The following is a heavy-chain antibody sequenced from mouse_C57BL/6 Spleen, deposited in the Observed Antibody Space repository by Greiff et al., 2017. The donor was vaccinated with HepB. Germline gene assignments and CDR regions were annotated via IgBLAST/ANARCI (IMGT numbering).Heavy chain of an antibody. CDR1: GYSITSGYY. J-gene: IGHJ2*01. Sequence: EVKLVESGPGLVKPSQSLSLTCSVTGYSITSGYYWNWIRQFPGNKLEWMGYISYDGSNNYNPSLKNRISITRDTSKNQFFLKLNSVTTEDTATYYCARERGPNPSGFDYWGQGTTLTVSS. V-gene: IGHV3-6*01. CDR2: ISYDGSN. CDR3: ARERGPNPSGFDY.